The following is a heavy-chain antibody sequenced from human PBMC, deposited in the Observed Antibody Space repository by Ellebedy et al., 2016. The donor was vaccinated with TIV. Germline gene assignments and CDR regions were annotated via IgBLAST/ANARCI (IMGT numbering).Heavy chain of an antibody. CDR1: GYTFTGYY. CDR2: INPNSGGT. V-gene: IGHV1-2*04. Sequence: AASVKVSCKASGYTFTGYYMHWVRQAPGQGLEWMGWINPNSGGTNYAQKFQGWVTMTRDTSISTAYMELSRLRSDDTAVYYCARALFPELGDRYGAFDIWGQGTMVTVSS. CDR3: ARALFPELGDRYGAFDI. D-gene: IGHD1-26*01. J-gene: IGHJ3*02.